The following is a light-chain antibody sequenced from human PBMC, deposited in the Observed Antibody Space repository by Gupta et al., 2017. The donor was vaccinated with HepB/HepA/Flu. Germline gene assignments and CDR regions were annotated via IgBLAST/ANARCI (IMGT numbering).Light chain of an antibody. J-gene: IGKJ1*01. CDR3: MQGKYWPRT. CDR1: QSLVYTDGNTY. Sequence: DVVLTQSPLSLPVTLGQPASISCRSSQSLVYTDGNTYLSWFHQRPGQSPRRLIYDISNRDSGVPDRFSGSGSGTDFTLKISRVEAEDVGVYYCMQGKYWPRTFGQGTKVEIK. V-gene: IGKV2-30*01. CDR2: DIS.